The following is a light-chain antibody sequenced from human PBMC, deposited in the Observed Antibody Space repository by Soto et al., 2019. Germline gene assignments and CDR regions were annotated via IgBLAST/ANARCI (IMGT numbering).Light chain of an antibody. CDR3: QQYSDLPYT. V-gene: IGKV3-20*01. Sequence: EIVLTQSPGTLSLSPRERATLSCRASQRVSSRNLAWYQQKPGQPPRLLIYGASSRATGIPDRFSGSGSVTDFTLTINRLVPEDSAVYYCQQYSDLPYTFGQGTTLEV. CDR1: QRVSSRN. J-gene: IGKJ2*01. CDR2: GAS.